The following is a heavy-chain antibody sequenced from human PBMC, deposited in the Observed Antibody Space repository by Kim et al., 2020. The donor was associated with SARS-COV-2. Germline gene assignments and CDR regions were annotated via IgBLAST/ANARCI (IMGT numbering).Heavy chain of an antibody. J-gene: IGHJ1*01. Sequence: GGSLRLSCAASGFSISYHYMDWVRQAPGKGLEWVGRTTHKANSYTTEYAASVKGRFTISRDDSRNSLYLQMNSLKTEDTAVYYCTRRAVTTGYFQHWGQGTLVTVSS. CDR1: GFSISYHY. D-gene: IGHD4-17*01. CDR2: TTHKANSYTT. CDR3: TRRAVTTGYFQH. V-gene: IGHV3-72*01.